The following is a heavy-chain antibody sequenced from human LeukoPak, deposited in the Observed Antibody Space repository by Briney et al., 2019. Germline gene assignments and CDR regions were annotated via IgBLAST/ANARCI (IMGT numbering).Heavy chain of an antibody. D-gene: IGHD6-19*01. CDR1: GYSITGGYF. CDR3: ARTLHTSGWGPFDY. Sequence: PSETLSLTCTVSGYSITGGYFWGWIRQPPGKRLEWIGNIYHTGSTWYNPSLKSRVTISLDTSKNQFSLKLSSVTAADTAVYYCARTLHTSGWGPFDYWGQGALVTVSS. V-gene: IGHV4-38-2*02. J-gene: IGHJ4*02. CDR2: IYHTGST.